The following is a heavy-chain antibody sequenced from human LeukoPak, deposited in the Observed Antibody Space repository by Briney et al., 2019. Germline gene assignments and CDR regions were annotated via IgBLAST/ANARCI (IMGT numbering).Heavy chain of an antibody. CDR2: INHSGST. D-gene: IGHD4-17*01. Sequence: SETLSLTCAVYGGSFSDDYWSWIRQPPGKGLEWIGEINHSGSTNYNPSLKSRVTISVDTSKNQFSLKLSSVTAADTAVYYCASREDYARSRYFDYWGQGTLVTVSS. CDR1: GGSFSDDY. V-gene: IGHV4-34*01. J-gene: IGHJ4*02. CDR3: ASREDYARSRYFDY.